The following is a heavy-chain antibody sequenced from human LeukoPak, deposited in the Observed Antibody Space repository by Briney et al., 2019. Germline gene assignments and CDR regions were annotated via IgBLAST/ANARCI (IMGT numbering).Heavy chain of an antibody. Sequence: GGSLRLSCAASGFTFSDYYMSWIRQAQGKGLEWVSYISSSSSTIYYTDSVKGRFTISRDNAKNSLYLQMNSLRAEDTAVYYCARDSAYSSSWYYAFDIWGQGTMGTVSS. CDR3: ARDSAYSSSWYYAFDI. CDR1: GFTFSDYY. CDR2: ISSSSSTI. V-gene: IGHV3-11*04. D-gene: IGHD6-13*01. J-gene: IGHJ3*02.